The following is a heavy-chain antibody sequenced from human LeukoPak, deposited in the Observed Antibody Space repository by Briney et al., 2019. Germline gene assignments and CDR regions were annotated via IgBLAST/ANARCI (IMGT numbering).Heavy chain of an antibody. V-gene: IGHV3-74*01. D-gene: IGHD5-18*01. CDR2: INSDGSST. Sequence: GGSLRLSCAASGFTFSSYWMHWVCQAPGKGLVWVSRINSDGSSTSYADSVKGRFTISRDNAKNTLYLQMNSLRAEDTAVYYCARVGGVDTAMATDYWGQGTLVTVSS. CDR3: ARVGGVDTAMATDY. CDR1: GFTFSSYW. J-gene: IGHJ4*02.